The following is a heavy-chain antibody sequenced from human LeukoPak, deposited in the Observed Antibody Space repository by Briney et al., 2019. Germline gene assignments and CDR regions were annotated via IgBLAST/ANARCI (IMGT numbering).Heavy chain of an antibody. Sequence: PGGSLRLSCAASGFTFSNYDMHWVRQSPGKGLEWVSSIDIAGDTYYAGSVKGRFAISRENARNSLHLQMNSLRVGDTAVYYCARGLAGGLDPWGQGTLVTVSS. D-gene: IGHD1-26*01. V-gene: IGHV3-13*04. CDR3: ARGLAGGLDP. CDR1: GFTFSNYD. CDR2: IDIAGDT. J-gene: IGHJ5*02.